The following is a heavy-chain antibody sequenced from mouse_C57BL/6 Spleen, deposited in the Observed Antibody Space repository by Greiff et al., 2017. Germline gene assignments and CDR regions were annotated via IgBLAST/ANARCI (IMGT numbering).Heavy chain of an antibody. Sequence: VQLQQSGPELVKPGASVKMSCKASGYTFTDYNMHWVKQSHGKSLEWIGYINPNNGGTSYNQKFKGKATLTVNKSSSTAYMELRSLTSEDSAVYYCARDRYGSSYGYFDYWGQGTTLTVSS. CDR3: ARDRYGSSYGYFDY. J-gene: IGHJ2*01. CDR1: GYTFTDYN. CDR2: INPNNGGT. V-gene: IGHV1-22*01. D-gene: IGHD1-1*01.